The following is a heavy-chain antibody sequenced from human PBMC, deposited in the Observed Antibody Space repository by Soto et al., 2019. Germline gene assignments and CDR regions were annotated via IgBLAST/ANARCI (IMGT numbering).Heavy chain of an antibody. V-gene: IGHV4-39*01. D-gene: IGHD2-15*01. J-gene: IGHJ6*03. Sequence: SETLSLTCTVSGGSISSSSYYWGWIRQPPGKGLEWIGSIYYSGSTYYNPSLKSRVTISVDTSKNQFSLKLSSVTAADTAVYYCARHVVVVVDPSDYYYMDVWGKGTTVTVSS. CDR2: IYYSGST. CDR3: ARHVVVVVDPSDYYYMDV. CDR1: GGSISSSSYY.